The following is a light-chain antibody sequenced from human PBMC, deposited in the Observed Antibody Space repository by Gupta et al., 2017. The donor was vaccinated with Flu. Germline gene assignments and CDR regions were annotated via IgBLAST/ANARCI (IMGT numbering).Light chain of an antibody. Sequence: PSHLPASVGDRVDITCRASQRISSWLAWYLEKPGKAPKLLIYKASKVENGVPSRFSGSGSGTXFTLTIXSRQPDDFATYYCEHENSCSWTFGXGTKVEIK. CDR2: KAS. CDR3: EHENSCSWT. V-gene: IGKV1-5*03. CDR1: QRISSW. J-gene: IGKJ1*01.